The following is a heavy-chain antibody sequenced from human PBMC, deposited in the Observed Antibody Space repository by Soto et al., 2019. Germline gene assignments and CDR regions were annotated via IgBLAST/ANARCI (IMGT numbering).Heavy chain of an antibody. CDR2: ISAYTDTP. CDR1: GYTFTNFG. J-gene: IGHJ5*02. D-gene: IGHD2-2*01. CDR3: ARVIPGVEAWFDP. V-gene: IGHV1-18*01. Sequence: ASVKVSCKASGYTFTNFGVTWVRRAPGQGLEWMGWISAYTDTPNYAQKFQGRVTMTIDTSTSTAYMDLRSLTSDDTAVYYCARVIPGVEAWFDPWGQGTLVTVS.